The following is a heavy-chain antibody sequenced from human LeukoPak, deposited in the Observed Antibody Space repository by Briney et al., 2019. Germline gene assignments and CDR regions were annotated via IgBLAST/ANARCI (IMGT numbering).Heavy chain of an antibody. CDR3: AKGYSYGYALDY. D-gene: IGHD5-18*01. Sequence: GGSLRLSCAASGFTFSSYAMSWVRQAPGKGLEWVSAISGSGGSTYYADSVKGRFTISRDNSKNTLYLQMDRLRAEDTAVYYCAKGYSYGYALDYWGQGTLVTVSS. CDR1: GFTFSSYA. CDR2: ISGSGGST. V-gene: IGHV3-23*01. J-gene: IGHJ4*02.